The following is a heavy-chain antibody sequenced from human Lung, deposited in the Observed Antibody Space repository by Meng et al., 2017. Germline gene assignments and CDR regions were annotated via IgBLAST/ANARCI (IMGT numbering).Heavy chain of an antibody. CDR2: INPNSGGT. D-gene: IGHD2-15*01. Sequence: ASATVSCKASGYTFTGYYMHWLRQAPGQGLEWMGWINPNSGGTNYAQKFQGRVTMTRDTSISTAYMELSRLRSDDTAVYYCASHRRGGSCCLSDYWGQGTLVTVSS. V-gene: IGHV1-2*02. CDR3: ASHRRGGSCCLSDY. J-gene: IGHJ4*02. CDR1: GYTFTGYY.